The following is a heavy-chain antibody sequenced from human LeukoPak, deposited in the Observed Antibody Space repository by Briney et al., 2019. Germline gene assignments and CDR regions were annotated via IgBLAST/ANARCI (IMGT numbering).Heavy chain of an antibody. CDR2: VNWHGTT. Sequence: GGSLRLPCAASGFIFEDYTMPWFRQFPGKTLEGVSLVNWHGTTYYADSLKGRFTISRDNSKNSLYLQMDSLRTEDTAFYYCAKDLTYESSGSVIDNWGLGTLVTVSS. V-gene: IGHV3-43*01. D-gene: IGHD3-22*01. CDR3: AKDLTYESSGSVIDN. J-gene: IGHJ4*02. CDR1: GFIFEDYT.